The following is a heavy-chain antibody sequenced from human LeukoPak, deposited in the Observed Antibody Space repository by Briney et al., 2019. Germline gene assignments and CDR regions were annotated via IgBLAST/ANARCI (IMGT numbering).Heavy chain of an antibody. CDR3: ARFLYGDEYGTYYYYGMDV. Sequence: PSETLSLTCTVSGGSISSYYWSWIRQPPGKGLEWIGYIYYSGSTNYNPSLKSRVTISVDTSKNQFSLKLSSVTAADTAVYYCARFLYGDEYGTYYYYGMDVWGRGTTVTVSS. D-gene: IGHD4-17*01. CDR1: GGSISSYY. V-gene: IGHV4-59*08. J-gene: IGHJ6*02. CDR2: IYYSGST.